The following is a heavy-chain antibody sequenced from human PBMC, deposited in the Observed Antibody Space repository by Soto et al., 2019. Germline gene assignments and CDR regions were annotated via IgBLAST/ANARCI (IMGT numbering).Heavy chain of an antibody. CDR3: ARGDDFDYYYGVDV. CDR2: IVPMFGTS. D-gene: IGHD3-16*01. J-gene: IGHJ6*02. Sequence: QVQLVQSGAEMKKPGSSVKVSCKASGGTFSNHAISWVRQAPGQGLEWMGGIVPMFGTSNYAQKFQGRVTTTADKSTNTAYMELSSLTSEDTAVYYCARGDDFDYYYGVDVWGQGTTVTVSS. CDR1: GGTFSNHA. V-gene: IGHV1-69*06.